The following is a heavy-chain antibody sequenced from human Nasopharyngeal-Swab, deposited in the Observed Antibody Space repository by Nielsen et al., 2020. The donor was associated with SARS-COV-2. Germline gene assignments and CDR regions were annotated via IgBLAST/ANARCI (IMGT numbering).Heavy chain of an antibody. Sequence: GESLKISCAASGFTFSRYWMHWVRQAPGKGLVWVSRINEHGSYTSHAASVKGRFTISRDNAKNTLYLQMNGLRVEDTAVYYCANDMTGREDKWGQGTLVTVSS. CDR1: GFTFSRYW. CDR2: INEHGSYT. CDR3: ANDMTGREDK. J-gene: IGHJ4*02. D-gene: IGHD3-9*01. V-gene: IGHV3-74*01.